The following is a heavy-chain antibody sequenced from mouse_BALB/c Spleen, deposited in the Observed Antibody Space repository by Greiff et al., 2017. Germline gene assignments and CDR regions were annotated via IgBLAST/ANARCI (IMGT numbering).Heavy chain of an antibody. CDR2: ISYSGST. CDR1: GYSITSDYA. D-gene: IGHD6-1*01. CDR3: ARSVSMDY. V-gene: IGHV3-2*02. Sequence: VQLQESGPGLVKPSQSLSLTCTVTGYSITSDYAWNWIRQFPGNKLEWMGYISYSGSTSYNPSLKSRISITRDTSKNQFFLQLNSVTTEDTATYYCARSVSMDYWGQGTSVTVSS. J-gene: IGHJ4*01.